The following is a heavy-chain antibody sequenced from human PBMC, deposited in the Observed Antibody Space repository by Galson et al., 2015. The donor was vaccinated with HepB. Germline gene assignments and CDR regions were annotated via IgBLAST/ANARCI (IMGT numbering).Heavy chain of an antibody. V-gene: IGHV5-10-1*01. Sequence: QSGAEVKKPGESLRISCKGSGYSFTSYWITWVRQMPGKGLEWMGRIEPSDSYTNYSPSFQGHVTISADKSISTAYLQWSSLKASDTATYYCARQRDYASPRIDYWGQGILVTVSS. CDR2: IEPSDSYT. J-gene: IGHJ4*02. D-gene: IGHD4-17*01. CDR3: ARQRDYASPRIDY. CDR1: GYSFTSYW.